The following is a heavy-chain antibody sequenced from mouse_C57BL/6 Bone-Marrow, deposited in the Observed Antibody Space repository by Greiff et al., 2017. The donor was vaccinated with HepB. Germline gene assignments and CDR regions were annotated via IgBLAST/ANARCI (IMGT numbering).Heavy chain of an antibody. CDR3: AKKLHYYGSSYWYFDV. CDR1: GFSLTSYG. Sequence: VQLQQSGPGLVQPSQSLSITCTVSGFSLTSYGVHWVRQSPGKGLEWLGVIWRGGSTDYNAAFMSRLSITKDNSKSQVFFKMNSLQADDTAIYYCAKKLHYYGSSYWYFDVWGTGTTVTVSS. D-gene: IGHD1-1*01. CDR2: IWRGGST. V-gene: IGHV2-5*01. J-gene: IGHJ1*03.